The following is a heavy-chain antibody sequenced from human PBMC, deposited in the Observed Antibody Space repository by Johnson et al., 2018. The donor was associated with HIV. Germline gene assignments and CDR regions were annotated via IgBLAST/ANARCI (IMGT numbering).Heavy chain of an antibody. J-gene: IGHJ3*02. CDR2: ISNDGSNK. CDR3: ARSKDCSVGTCPDAFDI. CDR1: GFTFSSHA. Sequence: QVQLVESGGGVVQPGRSLRLSCAASGFTFSSHAMHWVRQAPGKGLEWVTFISNDGSNKYYADSVRGRFTISRDNSKNTLYLQMNSLRAEDTAVYYCARSKDCSVGTCPDAFDIWGQGTLVMVSS. D-gene: IGHD2-15*01. V-gene: IGHV3-30*04.